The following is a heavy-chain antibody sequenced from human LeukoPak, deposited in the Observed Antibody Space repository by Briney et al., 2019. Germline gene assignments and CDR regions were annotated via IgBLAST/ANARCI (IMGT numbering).Heavy chain of an antibody. Sequence: KASETLSFTCTVSGTSVSSYHWSWIRQSAGKGLEWLGRIYVTGSADYNPSLMGRVTMSVDTYKNQFSLRLSSVTAADTAIYYCATDIHAGPIFGVIKNMDVWGRGTAVTVSS. CDR3: ATDIHAGPIFGVIKNMDV. V-gene: IGHV4-4*07. D-gene: IGHD3-3*01. J-gene: IGHJ6*03. CDR1: GTSVSSYH. CDR2: IYVTGSA.